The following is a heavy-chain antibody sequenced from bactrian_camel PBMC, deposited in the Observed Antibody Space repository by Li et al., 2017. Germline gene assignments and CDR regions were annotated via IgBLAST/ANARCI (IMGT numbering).Heavy chain of an antibody. J-gene: IGHJ4*01. V-gene: IGHV3S53*01. CDR1: AINPATGY. Sequence: HVQLVESGGDSVQAGGSLRLTCSQSAINPATGYMAWFRQAPGKEREGVAAIDSDGSTSYADSVKGRFTISKDNAKNTLYLQMNSLKPEDTAMYYCAADPRYGLGIHPLGEYEYNYWGQGTQVTVS. D-gene: IGHD5*01. CDR2: IDSDGST. CDR3: AADPRYGLGIHPLGEYEYNY.